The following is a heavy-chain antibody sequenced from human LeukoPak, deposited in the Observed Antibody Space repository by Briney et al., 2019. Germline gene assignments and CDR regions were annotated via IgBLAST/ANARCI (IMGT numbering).Heavy chain of an antibody. Sequence: SETLSLTCAVYGGSFSGYYWSWIRQPPGKGLEWIGEINHSGSTNYNPSLKSRVIISVDTSKNQFSLKLSSVTAADTAVYYCAGPSGDYASDAFDIWGQGTMVTVSS. V-gene: IGHV4-34*01. CDR2: INHSGST. CDR1: GGSFSGYY. CDR3: AGPSGDYASDAFDI. D-gene: IGHD4-17*01. J-gene: IGHJ3*02.